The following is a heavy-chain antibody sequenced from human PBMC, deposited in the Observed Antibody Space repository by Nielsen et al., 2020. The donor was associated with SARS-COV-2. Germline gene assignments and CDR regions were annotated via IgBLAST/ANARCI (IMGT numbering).Heavy chain of an antibody. CDR3: ARGDQWDLPSYFED. V-gene: IGHV3-30-3*01. Sequence: GESLKISCAASEFTFSDYAMHWVCQAPGKGLKGVSVISSGGTNKYYADSVKGRFTISRDNSKNTLYLQMNSLRTEDTAVYYCARGDQWDLPSYFEDWGQGTLITVSS. J-gene: IGHJ4*02. D-gene: IGHD1-26*01. CDR1: EFTFSDYA. CDR2: ISSGGTNK.